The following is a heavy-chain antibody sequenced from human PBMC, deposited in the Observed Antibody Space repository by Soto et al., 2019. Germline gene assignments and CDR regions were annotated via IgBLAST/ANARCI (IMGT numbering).Heavy chain of an antibody. D-gene: IGHD6-13*01. Sequence: GESLKISCKGSGYSFTSYWIGWVRQMPGKGLEWMGIIYPGDSDTRYSPSFQGQVTISADKSISTAYLQWSSLKASDTAMYYCARQRVGDSSSWNFDYWGQGTLVTVSS. CDR1: GYSFTSYW. J-gene: IGHJ4*02. CDR2: IYPGDSDT. CDR3: ARQRVGDSSSWNFDY. V-gene: IGHV5-51*01.